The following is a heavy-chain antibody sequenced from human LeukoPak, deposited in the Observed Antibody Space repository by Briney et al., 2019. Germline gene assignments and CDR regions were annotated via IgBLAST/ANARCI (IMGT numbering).Heavy chain of an antibody. D-gene: IGHD3-9*01. Sequence: SETLSLTCAVYGGSFSGYYWSWIRQPPGKGLEWIGEINDSGSTNYNPSLKSRVTISVDTSKNQFSLKLSSVTAADTAVYYCARERYFDPWGQGTLVTVSS. J-gene: IGHJ5*02. V-gene: IGHV4-34*01. CDR1: GGSFSGYY. CDR2: INDSGST. CDR3: ARERYFDP.